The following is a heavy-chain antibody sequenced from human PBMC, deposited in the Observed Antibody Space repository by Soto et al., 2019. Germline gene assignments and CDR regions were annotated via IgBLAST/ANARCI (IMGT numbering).Heavy chain of an antibody. CDR3: ASIRSSRP. J-gene: IGHJ4*02. Sequence: QVHLQQWGAGLLKPSENLSLTCAVYGGSLSGYSWSWIRQAPGRGLEWVGEINSSGGTNYNPSLESRVTISQDMSKNQFFLRLTSVTAADTAVYYCASIRSSRPWGPGKLVTVSS. CDR2: INSSGGT. V-gene: IGHV4-34*01. CDR1: GGSLSGYS.